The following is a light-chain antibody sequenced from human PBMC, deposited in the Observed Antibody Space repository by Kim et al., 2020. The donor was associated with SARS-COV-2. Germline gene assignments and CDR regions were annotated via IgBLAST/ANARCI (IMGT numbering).Light chain of an antibody. CDR3: QVWDSRRDRV. Sequence: SYELTQPPSVSVAPGKTARITCGGNNIGSKSVHWYQQKPGQAPVLVIYYDSDRPSGIPERFSGSNSGNTATLTISRVEAGDEADYYCQVWDSRRDRVFGG. J-gene: IGLJ2*01. V-gene: IGLV3-21*04. CDR2: YDS. CDR1: NIGSKS.